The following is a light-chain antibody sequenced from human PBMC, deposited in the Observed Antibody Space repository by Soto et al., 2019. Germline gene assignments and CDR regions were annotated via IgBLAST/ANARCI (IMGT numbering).Light chain of an antibody. CDR1: QSISSW. J-gene: IGKJ3*01. V-gene: IGKV1-5*01. CDR2: DAS. Sequence: DIQMTQSPSTLSASVGDRVTITCRASQSISSWLAWYQQKLGRAPRLLIYDASSLESGVPARFSGSGSGTDFTLTISSLQPEDFATYYCLQKYFYPFTFGPGTKVDIK. CDR3: LQKYFYPFT.